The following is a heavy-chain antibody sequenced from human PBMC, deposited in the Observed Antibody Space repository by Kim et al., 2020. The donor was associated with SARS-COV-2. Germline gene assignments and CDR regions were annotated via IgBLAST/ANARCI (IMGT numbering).Heavy chain of an antibody. Sequence: GGSLRLSCAASGFTFSSYAMHWVRQAPGKGLEWVAVISYDGSNKYYADSVKGRFTISRDNSKNTLYLQMNSLRAEDTAVYFAAIQLAGSVTGFDYWGQGTLVTVSS. D-gene: IGHD5-18*01. V-gene: IGHV3-30*04. J-gene: IGHJ4*02. CDR2: ISYDGSNK. CDR3: AIQLAGSVTGFDY. CDR1: GFTFSSYA.